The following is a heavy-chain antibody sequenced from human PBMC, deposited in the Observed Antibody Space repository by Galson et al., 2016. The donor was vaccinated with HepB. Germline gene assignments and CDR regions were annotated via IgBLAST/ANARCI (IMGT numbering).Heavy chain of an antibody. V-gene: IGHV3-15*01. Sequence: SLRLSCAASGFTFTNAWMSWVRQAPGKGLEWIGRIKSKTDGGTPDYAAPVKGRFTISRDDSKNTLYLQMNSLKTEDTALYYCLSDSSGYYHIDHWGQGTLVTVSS. J-gene: IGHJ4*02. D-gene: IGHD3-22*01. CDR1: GFTFTNAW. CDR2: IKSKTDGGTP. CDR3: LSDSSGYYHIDH.